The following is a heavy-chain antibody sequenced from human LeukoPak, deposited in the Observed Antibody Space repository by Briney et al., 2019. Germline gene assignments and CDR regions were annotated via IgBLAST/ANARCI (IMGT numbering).Heavy chain of an antibody. D-gene: IGHD5-12*01. CDR1: GFTFSSYG. J-gene: IGHJ3*02. CDR3: ARDRTSGYDWDDAFDI. Sequence: GRSLRLSSAASGFTFSSYGMHWVRQAPGKGLEWVAVIWYDGSNKYYADSVKGRFTISRDNSKNTLYLQMNSLRAEDTAVYYCARDRTSGYDWDDAFDIWGQGTMVTVSS. CDR2: IWYDGSNK. V-gene: IGHV3-33*01.